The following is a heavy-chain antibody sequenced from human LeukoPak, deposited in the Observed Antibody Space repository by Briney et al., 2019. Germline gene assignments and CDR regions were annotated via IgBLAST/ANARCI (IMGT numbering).Heavy chain of an antibody. Sequence: GGSLRLSCAASGFTFSNAWMSWVRQAPGKGLEWVSYISSSGSTIYYADSVKGRFTISRDNAKNSLYLQMNSLRAEDTAVYYCARDGYSSSWYVDYWGQGTLVTVSS. V-gene: IGHV3-11*01. CDR2: ISSSGSTI. CDR3: ARDGYSSSWYVDY. D-gene: IGHD6-13*01. J-gene: IGHJ4*02. CDR1: GFTFSNAW.